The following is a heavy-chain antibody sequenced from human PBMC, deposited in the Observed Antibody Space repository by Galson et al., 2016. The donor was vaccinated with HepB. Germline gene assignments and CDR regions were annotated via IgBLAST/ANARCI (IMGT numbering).Heavy chain of an antibody. J-gene: IGHJ4*02. D-gene: IGHD6-19*01. V-gene: IGHV2-70*01. CDR2: IDWDDDK. CDR3: ARMPGIAVAGSHFAY. Sequence: PALVKPTQTLTPTCTFSGFSLSTSGMCVSWIRQPPGKALEWLALIDWDDDKYYSTSLKTRLTISKDTSKNQVVLTMTNMDPVDTATYYCARMPGIAVAGSHFAYWGQGTLVPVSS. CDR1: GFSLSTSGMC.